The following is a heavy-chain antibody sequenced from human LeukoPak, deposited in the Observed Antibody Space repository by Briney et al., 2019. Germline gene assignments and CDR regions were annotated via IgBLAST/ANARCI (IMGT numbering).Heavy chain of an antibody. D-gene: IGHD3-22*01. CDR3: AREEGIDGSGYYYVLGY. J-gene: IGHJ4*02. CDR1: GFTFRGYW. Sequence: GGSLRLSCAASGFTFRGYWMSWVRQAPGKGLEWVANIKADGSEKHYVDSVKGRFTISRDNAKNSLYLQMNSLRAEDTAVYYCAREEGIDGSGYYYVLGYWGQGTLVTVSS. CDR2: IKADGSEK. V-gene: IGHV3-7*01.